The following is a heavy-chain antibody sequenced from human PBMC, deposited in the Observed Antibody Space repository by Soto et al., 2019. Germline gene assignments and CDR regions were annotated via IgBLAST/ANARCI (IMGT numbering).Heavy chain of an antibody. CDR1: GFTFSSYW. V-gene: IGHV3-7*01. CDR3: ARDGIEVANYYYGMDV. Sequence: GGSLRLSCAASGFTFSSYWMSWVRQAPGKGLEWVANIKQDGSEKYYVDSVKGRFTISRDNAKNSLYLQMNSLRAEDTAVYYCARDGIEVANYYYGMDVWGQGTTVTVSS. J-gene: IGHJ6*02. D-gene: IGHD6-19*01. CDR2: IKQDGSEK.